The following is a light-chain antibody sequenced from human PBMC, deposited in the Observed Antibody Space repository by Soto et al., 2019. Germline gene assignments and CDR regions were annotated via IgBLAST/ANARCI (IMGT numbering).Light chain of an antibody. V-gene: IGKV3-20*01. CDR1: QSVSSSY. CDR2: GAS. Sequence: EIVLTQSPGTLSLSPGARATLSCRASQSVSSSYLAWYQQKPGQAPRLLIYGASIRATGIPDRFSGSGSGTVFTLTISRLEPEDFAVYYCQQYGSSPYTFGQGTKLEIK. CDR3: QQYGSSPYT. J-gene: IGKJ2*01.